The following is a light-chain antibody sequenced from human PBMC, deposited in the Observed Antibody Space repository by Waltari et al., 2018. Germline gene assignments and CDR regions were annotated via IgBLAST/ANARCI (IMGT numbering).Light chain of an antibody. CDR1: ESVCRT. J-gene: IGKJ1*01. CDR2: DAS. CDR3: QKYGTRPAT. Sequence: EIVLTQSPAFLSLSPGDRATLSRRDSESVCRTLAWYLQRPGQAPRLLIYDASSRAKGIPCRFGGSGSGTDFSITISRLEPEDFAVYYCQKYGTRPATFGQGTKVEVK. V-gene: IGKV3-20*01.